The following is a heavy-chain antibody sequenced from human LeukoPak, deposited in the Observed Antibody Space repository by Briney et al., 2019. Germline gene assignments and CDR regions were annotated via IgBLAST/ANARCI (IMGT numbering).Heavy chain of an antibody. CDR3: TRWACAGTSCYVLDS. CDR2: IYSGGST. CDR1: GFTVSSNY. J-gene: IGHJ5*01. Sequence: GGSLRLSCAASGFTVSSNYMSWVRQAPGKGLEWVSVIYSGGSTYYADSVKGRFTISRDHAKNSVYLQMNSLRAEDTAVYYCTRWACAGTSCYVLDSWGQGTPVTVSS. V-gene: IGHV3-53*01. D-gene: IGHD2-2*01.